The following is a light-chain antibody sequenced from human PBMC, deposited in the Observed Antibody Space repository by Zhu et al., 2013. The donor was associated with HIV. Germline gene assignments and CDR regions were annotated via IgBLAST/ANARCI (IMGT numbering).Light chain of an antibody. Sequence: DIQMTQSPSSLSASVGDSVTITCQATQDIGIYLDWYQQKPGKAPKLLIYVASNLETGVPSRFSGSGSGTEFSLTISSLQPEDFATYFCLQFQSLPLTFGGGTKVEIK. CDR3: LQFQSLPLT. CDR2: VAS. CDR1: QDIGIY. J-gene: IGKJ4*01. V-gene: IGKV1-33*01.